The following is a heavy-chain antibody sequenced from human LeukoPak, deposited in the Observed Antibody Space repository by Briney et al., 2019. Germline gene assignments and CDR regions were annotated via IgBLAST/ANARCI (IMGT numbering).Heavy chain of an antibody. V-gene: IGHV4-39*01. CDR1: GGSISSSSYF. Sequence: PSETLSLTCTVSGGSISSSSYFWGWIRQPPGKGLEWIGSFYYSGSTYYNPSLKSRVTISVDTSKNQFSLKLSSVTAADTAVYYWASNGPRGYCSGGSCYTYYFDYWGQGTLVTVSS. J-gene: IGHJ4*02. CDR2: FYYSGST. CDR3: ASNGPRGYCSGGSCYTYYFDY. D-gene: IGHD2-15*01.